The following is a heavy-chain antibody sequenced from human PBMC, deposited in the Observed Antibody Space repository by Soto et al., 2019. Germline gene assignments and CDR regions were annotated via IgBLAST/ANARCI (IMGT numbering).Heavy chain of an antibody. D-gene: IGHD2-2*01. Sequence: GGSLRLSCAASGFTFSSYSMNWVRQAPGKGLEWVSSISSSSSYIYYADSVKGRFTISRDSAKNSLYLQMNSLRAEDTAVYYCARDRSGGEYQLLWGFDYWGQGTLVTVSS. CDR3: ARDRSGGEYQLLWGFDY. V-gene: IGHV3-21*01. J-gene: IGHJ4*02. CDR2: ISSSSSYI. CDR1: GFTFSSYS.